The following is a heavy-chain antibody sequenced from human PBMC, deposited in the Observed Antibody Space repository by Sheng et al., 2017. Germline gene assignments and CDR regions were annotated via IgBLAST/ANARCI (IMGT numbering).Heavy chain of an antibody. Sequence: EVQLVESGGGLVQPGGSLKLSCAASGFTFSGSAMHWVRQASGKGLEWVGRIRSKANSYATAYAASVKGRFTISRDDSKNTAYLQMNSLKTEDTAVYYCTSGSYYATSGGDYWGQGTLVTVSS. J-gene: IGHJ4*02. CDR3: TSGSYYATSGGDY. D-gene: IGHD1-26*01. CDR1: GFTFSGSA. V-gene: IGHV3-73*02. CDR2: IRSKANSYAT.